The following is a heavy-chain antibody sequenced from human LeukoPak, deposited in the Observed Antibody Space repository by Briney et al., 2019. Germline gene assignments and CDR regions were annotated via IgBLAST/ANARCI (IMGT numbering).Heavy chain of an antibody. J-gene: IGHJ3*02. V-gene: IGHV3-23*01. Sequence: GGSLRLSCAASGFAFSSYAMSWVRQAPGKGLEWVSGFSGSGDNTYYAEYVKGRFTISRDNSKNTLYLQMNSLRAEDTAVYYCARGAPAGPFDAFDIWGQGTMVTVSS. CDR2: FSGSGDNT. D-gene: IGHD6-13*01. CDR3: ARGAPAGPFDAFDI. CDR1: GFAFSSYA.